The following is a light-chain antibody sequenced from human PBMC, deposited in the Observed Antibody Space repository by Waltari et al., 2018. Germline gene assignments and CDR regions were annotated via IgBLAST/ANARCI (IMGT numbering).Light chain of an antibody. V-gene: IGLV2-23*02. CDR3: CSYAGRGTYV. J-gene: IGLJ1*01. CDR1: SSNVGGYKY. CDR2: EVF. Sequence: QSALTQPASVSGSPGQSITISCPGTSSNVGGYKYVTWYQQHPGKAPKLLICEVFKRPPDTSSRFSGAKSGSTASLTISGLQPEDEADYYCCSYAGRGTYVFGSGTKVTVL.